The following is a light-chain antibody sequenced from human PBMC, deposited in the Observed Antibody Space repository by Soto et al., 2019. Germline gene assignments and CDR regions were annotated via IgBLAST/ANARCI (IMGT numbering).Light chain of an antibody. J-gene: IGKJ1*01. Sequence: DIQMTQSPSTLSGSVGDGVTITCRASQTISSWLAWYQQKPGKAPKLLIYKASSLESGVPSRFSGSGSGTEFTLTISSLQPDDFATYYCQQYNSYPTFGQGTKVDIK. CDR3: QQYNSYPT. V-gene: IGKV1-5*03. CDR2: KAS. CDR1: QTISSW.